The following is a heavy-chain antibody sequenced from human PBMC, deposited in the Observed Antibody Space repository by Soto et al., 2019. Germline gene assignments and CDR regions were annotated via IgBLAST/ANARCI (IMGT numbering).Heavy chain of an antibody. J-gene: IGHJ3*02. CDR3: ARHSDSREADAFDI. CDR2: IYYSGST. Sequence: PSETLSLTCTVSVVSISSSSYYCGWIRQPPGKGLEWIGSIYYSGSTYYNPSLKSRVTISVDTSKNQFSLKLSSVTAADTAVYYCARHSDSREADAFDILGQGTMVSVSS. D-gene: IGHD3-22*01. V-gene: IGHV4-39*01. CDR1: VVSISSSSYY.